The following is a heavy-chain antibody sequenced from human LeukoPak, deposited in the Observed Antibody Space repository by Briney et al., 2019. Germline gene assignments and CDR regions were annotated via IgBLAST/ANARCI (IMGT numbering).Heavy chain of an antibody. CDR3: ARAEINDYSRY. CDR1: GGSISSYY. J-gene: IGHJ4*02. Sequence: SETLSLTCTVSGGSISSYYWSWIRQPAGKGLEWIGRIDTSGNTNYKPSLKSRVTLSIDTSKNQFSLKLTSVTAADTALYFCARAEINDYSRYWGQGIPVIVSS. CDR2: IDTSGNT. D-gene: IGHD4-11*01. V-gene: IGHV4-4*07.